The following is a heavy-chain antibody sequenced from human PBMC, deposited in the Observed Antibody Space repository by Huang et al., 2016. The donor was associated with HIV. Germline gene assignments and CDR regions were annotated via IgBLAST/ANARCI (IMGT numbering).Heavy chain of an antibody. J-gene: IGHJ6*03. CDR1: GYTFTNYP. Sequence: QVQLVQSGSQLKKPGASVKVSCKASGYTFTNYPMTWVRQAPGQGLEWMGLTNIKTGKPTYAQGFTGRFVFSLDTSVRTAYLEIRSLKAEDTAVYYCARVAMIMFGGAIAEEPMDVWGKGTTVTVSS. CDR3: ARVAMIMFGGAIAEEPMDV. V-gene: IGHV7-4-1*02. D-gene: IGHD3-16*02. CDR2: TNIKTGKP.